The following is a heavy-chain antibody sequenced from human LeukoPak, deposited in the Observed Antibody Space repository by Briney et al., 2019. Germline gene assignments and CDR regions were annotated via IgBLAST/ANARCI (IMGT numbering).Heavy chain of an antibody. D-gene: IGHD2-15*01. CDR2: IFGSGGSA. CDR3: AKTTVGYSSGRFPGWPADY. Sequence: GGSLRLSCTASGFAFGSYAMYWVRQAPGKGLEWVSGIFGSGGSAHYADSVMGRFTISRDNSKNTVYLEMNSLGVEDTAVYFCAKTTVGYSSGRFPGWPADYWGQGTLVTVSS. V-gene: IGHV3-23*01. CDR1: GFAFGSYA. J-gene: IGHJ4*02.